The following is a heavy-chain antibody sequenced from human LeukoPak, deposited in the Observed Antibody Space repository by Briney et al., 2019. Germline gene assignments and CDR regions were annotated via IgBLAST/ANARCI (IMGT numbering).Heavy chain of an antibody. D-gene: IGHD6-25*01. CDR2: ISSGSSTI. J-gene: IGHJ3*02. CDR1: GFTFSSYS. CDR3: ARGPSGGDAFDI. V-gene: IGHV3-48*04. Sequence: PGGSLRLSCAASGFTFSSYSMNWVRQAPGKGLEWVSYISSGSSTIYYADSVKGRFTISRDNAKNSLYLQMNSLRAEDTAVYYCARGPSGGDAFDIWGQGIMVTVSS.